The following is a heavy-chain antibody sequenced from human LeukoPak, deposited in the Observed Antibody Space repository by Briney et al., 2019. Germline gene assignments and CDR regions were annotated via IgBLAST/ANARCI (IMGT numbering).Heavy chain of an antibody. Sequence: ASVKVSCKVSGYTLTELSMHWVRQAPGKGLEWMGGFDPEDGETIYAQKFQGRVTMTEDTSTDTAYMELSSLRSEDTAVYYCATSGPSPTAGTQYFQHWGQGTLVTVSS. D-gene: IGHD6-13*01. V-gene: IGHV1-24*01. CDR1: GYTLTELS. CDR2: FDPEDGET. CDR3: ATSGPSPTAGTQYFQH. J-gene: IGHJ1*01.